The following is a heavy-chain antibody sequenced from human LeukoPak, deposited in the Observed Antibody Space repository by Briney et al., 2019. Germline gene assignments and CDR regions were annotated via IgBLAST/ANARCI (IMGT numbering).Heavy chain of an antibody. Sequence: ASVKVSCKASGYTSTSYYMHWVRQAPGQGLEWMGIINPSGGSTSYAQKFQGRVTMTRDTSTSTVYMELSSLRSEDTAVYYCAREVSMVRGVIIVNWFDPWGQGTLVTVSS. CDR2: INPSGGST. D-gene: IGHD3-10*01. J-gene: IGHJ5*02. V-gene: IGHV1-46*03. CDR3: AREVSMVRGVIIVNWFDP. CDR1: GYTSTSYY.